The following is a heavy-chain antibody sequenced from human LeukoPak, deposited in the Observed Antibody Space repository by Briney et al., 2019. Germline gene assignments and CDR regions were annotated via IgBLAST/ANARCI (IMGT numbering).Heavy chain of an antibody. V-gene: IGHV3-74*01. CDR1: GFTFSSYW. J-gene: IGHJ6*03. CDR2: INSDGSST. CDR3: ARGENSGWYRPYYYYYMDV. D-gene: IGHD6-19*01. Sequence: PGGSLRLSCAASGFTFSSYWMHWVRQAPGKGLVWVSRINSDGSSTSYADSVKGRFTISRDNAKNTLYLQMNSLRAEDTAVYYCARGENSGWYRPYYYYYMDVWGKGTTVTISS.